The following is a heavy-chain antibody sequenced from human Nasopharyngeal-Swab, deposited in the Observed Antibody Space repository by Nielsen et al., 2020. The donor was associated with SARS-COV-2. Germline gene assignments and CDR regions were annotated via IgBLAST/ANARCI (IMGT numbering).Heavy chain of an antibody. Sequence: GGSLRLSCTASGFTFGDYAMSWFRQAPGKGLEWVGFIRSKAYGGTTEYAASVKGRFTISRDDSKSIAHLQMNSLKTEDTAVYYCTRERGIYGSGAFDYWGQGTLVTVSS. CDR1: GFTFGDYA. CDR2: IRSKAYGGTT. J-gene: IGHJ4*02. V-gene: IGHV3-49*03. D-gene: IGHD3-10*01. CDR3: TRERGIYGSGAFDY.